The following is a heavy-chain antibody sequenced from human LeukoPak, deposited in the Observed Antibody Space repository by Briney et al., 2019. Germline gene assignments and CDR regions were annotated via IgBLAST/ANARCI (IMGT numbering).Heavy chain of an antibody. V-gene: IGHV3-30*03. CDR1: GFIFSTYG. J-gene: IGHJ4*02. Sequence: PGGSLRLSCAASGFIFSTYGIHWVRQAPGKGLEWVAVISNDGSNKYYADSVKGRFTISRDNSKNTLYLQMNSLRAEDTAVYYCARQFYTNDYWGQGTLVTVSS. CDR3: ARQFYTNDY. CDR2: ISNDGSNK. D-gene: IGHD2/OR15-2a*01.